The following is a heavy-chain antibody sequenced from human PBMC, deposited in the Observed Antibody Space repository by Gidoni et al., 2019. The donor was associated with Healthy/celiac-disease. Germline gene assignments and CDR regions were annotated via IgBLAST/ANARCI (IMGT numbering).Heavy chain of an antibody. J-gene: IGHJ5*02. CDR2: INHSGST. D-gene: IGHD2-21*02. Sequence: QVQLQQWGAGLLKPSETLSLTCAVYGGSCSGYYWRWIRTPPGKGLDWIGEINHSGSTYYNPSLKSRVTISVDTSKNQFSLKLSSVTAADTAVYYCAIGLIIVVVTAISFWFDPWGQGTLVTVSS. CDR3: AIGLIIVVVTAISFWFDP. CDR1: GGSCSGYY. V-gene: IGHV4-34*01.